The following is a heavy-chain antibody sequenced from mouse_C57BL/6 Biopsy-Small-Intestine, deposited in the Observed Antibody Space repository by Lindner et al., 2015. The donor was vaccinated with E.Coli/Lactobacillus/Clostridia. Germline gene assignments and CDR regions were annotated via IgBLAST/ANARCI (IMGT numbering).Heavy chain of an antibody. CDR1: GGTFSSYI. CDR3: AREHYSTLSGDY. Sequence: SVKVSCKASGGTFSSYIISWVRQAPGQGLEWMGRIISILGIGDYAPNFQGRVSITADKSTSTVYMELSGLTSEDTAVYYCAREHYSTLSGDYWGQGTLVTVSS. J-gene: IGHJ4*01. V-gene: IGHV1-74*01. D-gene: IGHD1-1*01. CDR2: IISILGIG.